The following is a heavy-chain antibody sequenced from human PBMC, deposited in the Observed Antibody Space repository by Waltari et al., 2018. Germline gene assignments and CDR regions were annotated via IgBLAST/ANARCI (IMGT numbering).Heavy chain of an antibody. CDR2: IFYRGTP. J-gene: IGHJ4*02. D-gene: IGHD2-8*01. Sequence: QVQLQESGPGLVRPSETLSLTCIVSGGSISTYYWNWIRQPPGKGLEWIGSIFYRGTPNFNPSLTSLVTMSVDTSKNQFSLTMTSVTAADTAVYFCARGLMVKTTYFNHWGRGALVTVSS. CDR3: ARGLMVKTTYFNH. CDR1: GGSISTYY. V-gene: IGHV4-59*08.